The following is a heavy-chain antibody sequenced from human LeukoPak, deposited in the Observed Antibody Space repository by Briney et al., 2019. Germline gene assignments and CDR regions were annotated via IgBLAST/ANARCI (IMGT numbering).Heavy chain of an antibody. V-gene: IGHV1-18*01. D-gene: IGHD3-22*01. CDR3: ARRSRRYYDSSGYYYDYYFDY. CDR1: GYTFTSCG. J-gene: IGHJ4*02. CDR2: ISAYNGNT. Sequence: ASVKVSCKASGYTFTSCGISWVRQAPGQGLEWMGWISAYNGNTNYAQKLQGRVTMTTDTSTSTAYMELRSLRSDDTAVYYCARRSRRYYDSSGYYYDYYFDYWGQGTLVTVSS.